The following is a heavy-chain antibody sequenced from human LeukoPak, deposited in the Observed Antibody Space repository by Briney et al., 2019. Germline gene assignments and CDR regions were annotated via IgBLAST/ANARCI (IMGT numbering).Heavy chain of an antibody. CDR2: ISAYNGNT. D-gene: IGHD3-3*01. Sequence: ASVKVSCKASGYTFTSYGISWVRQAPGQGLEWMGWISAYNGNTNYAQKLQGRVTMTTDTSTSTAYMELRSLRSDGTAVYYCARVVLEWLLPYYYYYMDVWGKGTTVTVSS. J-gene: IGHJ6*03. CDR3: ARVVLEWLLPYYYYYMDV. V-gene: IGHV1-18*01. CDR1: GYTFTSYG.